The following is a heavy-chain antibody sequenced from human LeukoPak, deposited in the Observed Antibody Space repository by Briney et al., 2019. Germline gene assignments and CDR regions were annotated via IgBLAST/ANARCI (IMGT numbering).Heavy chain of an antibody. CDR1: GFTFSSYG. V-gene: IGHV3-30*02. CDR2: IRYDGSNK. Sequence: GGSLRLSCAASGFTFSSYGMHWVRQAPGKGLEWVAFIRYDGSNKYYADSVKGRFIISRDNSKNTLYLQMNSLRAEDTAVYYCARDSTSWYYFDYWGQGTLVTVSS. CDR3: ARDSTSWYYFDY. J-gene: IGHJ4*02. D-gene: IGHD6-13*01.